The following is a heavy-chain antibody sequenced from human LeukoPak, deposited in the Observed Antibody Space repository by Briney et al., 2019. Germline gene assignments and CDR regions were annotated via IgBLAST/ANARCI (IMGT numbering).Heavy chain of an antibody. CDR2: ISSSSSTI. V-gene: IGHV3-48*04. CDR3: ATHYYGSGSYYVELHRGY. Sequence: GGSLRLSCAASGFTFSSYSMNWVRQAPGKGLEWVSYISSSSSTIYYADSVKGRFTISRDNAKNSLYLQMNSLRAEDTAVYYCATHYYGSGSYYVELHRGYWGQGTLVTVSS. D-gene: IGHD3-10*01. CDR1: GFTFSSYS. J-gene: IGHJ4*02.